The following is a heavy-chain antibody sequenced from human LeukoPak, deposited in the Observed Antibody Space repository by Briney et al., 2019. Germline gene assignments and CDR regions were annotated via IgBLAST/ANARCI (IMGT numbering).Heavy chain of an antibody. V-gene: IGHV1-24*01. D-gene: IGHD3-10*01. J-gene: IGHJ3*02. CDR3: ATVWFGELSARDAFDI. CDR2: FDPEDGET. Sequence: ASVKVSCKVSGYTLTELSMHWVRQAPGKGLEWMGGFDPEDGETIYAQKFQGRVTMTEDTSTDTAYMELSSLRSEDTAVYYCATVWFGELSARDAFDIWGQETMVTVSS. CDR1: GYTLTELS.